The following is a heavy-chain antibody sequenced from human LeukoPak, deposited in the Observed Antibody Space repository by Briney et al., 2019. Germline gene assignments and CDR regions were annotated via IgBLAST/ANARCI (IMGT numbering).Heavy chain of an antibody. CDR1: GGTFSSYA. CDR3: ARGRGSGHKENWFDP. Sequence: SVKVSCKASGGTFSSYAISWVRQAPGQGLEWMGRIIPILGIANYAQKFQGRVTITADKSTSTAYMELSSLKSEDTAVYYCARGRGSGHKENWFDPWGLGTLVTVSS. V-gene: IGHV1-69*04. J-gene: IGHJ5*02. D-gene: IGHD6-19*01. CDR2: IIPILGIA.